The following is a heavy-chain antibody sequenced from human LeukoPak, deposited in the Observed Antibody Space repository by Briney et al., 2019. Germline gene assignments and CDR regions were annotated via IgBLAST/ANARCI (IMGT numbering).Heavy chain of an antibody. V-gene: IGHV1-2*02. J-gene: IGHJ6*02. CDR1: GYTFTGYY. Sequence: ASVKVSCKASGYTFTGYYMHWVRQAPGQGLEWMGWINPNSGGTNYAQKFQGRVTMTRDTSISTAYMELSRLRSDDTAVYYCARDYAPIAAHYYYYYGMDVWGQGTTVTVSS. CDR2: INPNSGGT. D-gene: IGHD6-6*01. CDR3: ARDYAPIAAHYYYYYGMDV.